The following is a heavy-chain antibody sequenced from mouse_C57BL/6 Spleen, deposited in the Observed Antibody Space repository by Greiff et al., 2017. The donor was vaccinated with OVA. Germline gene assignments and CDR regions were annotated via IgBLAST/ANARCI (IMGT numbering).Heavy chain of an antibody. CDR1: GYTFTDYN. J-gene: IGHJ3*01. V-gene: IGHV1-18*01. CDR3: ARAGRVPFAY. D-gene: IGHD3-3*01. CDR2: INPNNGGT. Sequence: EVQLQQSGPELVKPGASVKIPCKASGYTFTDYNMDWVKQSHGKSLEWIGDINPNNGGTIYNQKFKGKATLTVDKSSSTAYMELRSLTSEDTAVYYCARAGRVPFAYWGQGTLVTVSA.